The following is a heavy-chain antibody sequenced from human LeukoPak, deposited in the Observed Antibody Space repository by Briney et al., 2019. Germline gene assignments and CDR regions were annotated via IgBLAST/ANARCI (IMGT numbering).Heavy chain of an antibody. CDR3: ARDRGVVTQYFDL. J-gene: IGHJ2*01. CDR1: GGTFSSYA. V-gene: IGHV1-69*05. CDR2: IIPIFGTA. Sequence: GASVKVSCKASGGTFSSYAISWVRQAPGQGLEWMGGIIPIFGTANYAQKLQGRVTMTTDTSTSTAYMELRSLRSDDTAVYHCARDRGVVTQYFDLWGRGTLVTVSS. D-gene: IGHD4-23*01.